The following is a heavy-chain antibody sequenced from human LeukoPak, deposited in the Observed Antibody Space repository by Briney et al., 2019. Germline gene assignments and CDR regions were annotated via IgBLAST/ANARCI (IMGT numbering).Heavy chain of an antibody. V-gene: IGHV4-34*01. CDR3: ARESNSYDSGTYAWFDF. D-gene: IGHD3-10*01. Sequence: SETLSLTCTVHGGSFRAYFWSWIRQAPGKGLEWIGGVNHSGDTNYNPSLKNRVTISSDTSKDQFSLRLSSVTAADTAIYYCARESNSYDSGTYAWFDFWGQGTLVTVSS. CDR2: VNHSGDT. CDR1: GGSFRAYF. J-gene: IGHJ4*02.